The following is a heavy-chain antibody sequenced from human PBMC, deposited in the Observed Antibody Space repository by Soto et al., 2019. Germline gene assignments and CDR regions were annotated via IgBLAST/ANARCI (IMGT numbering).Heavy chain of an antibody. V-gene: IGHV4-31*03. D-gene: IGHD2-15*01. CDR3: ARGYCSGGSCYYGY. J-gene: IGHJ4*02. CDR2: IYYSGST. CDR1: GGSISSGGYY. Sequence: PSETLSLTCTVSGGSISSGGYYWSWIRQHPGKGLEWIGYIYYSGSTYYNPSLKSRVTISVDTSKNQFSLKLSSVTAADTAVYYCARGYCSGGSCYYGYWGQGTLVTVSS.